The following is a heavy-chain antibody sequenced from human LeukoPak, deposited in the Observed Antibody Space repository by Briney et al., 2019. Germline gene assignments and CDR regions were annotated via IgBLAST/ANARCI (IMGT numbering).Heavy chain of an antibody. CDR1: GFTFSSYW. D-gene: IGHD5-12*01. CDR2: INTGGSST. J-gene: IGHJ4*02. Sequence: PGGSLRLSCAASGFTFSSYWMHWVRQAPGKGLVWASHINTGGSSTTYADSVKGRFTISRDNAKNTLYLQMNSLRAEDTAVYYCARDYRYSGYDWGQGTLVTVSS. CDR3: ARDYRYSGYD. V-gene: IGHV3-74*01.